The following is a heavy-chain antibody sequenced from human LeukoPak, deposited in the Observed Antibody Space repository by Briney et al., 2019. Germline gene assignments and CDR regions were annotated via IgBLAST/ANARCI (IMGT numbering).Heavy chain of an antibody. Sequence: GGSLRLSCAASGFTFSSYSFNWVRQAPGKGLEWVSYISRTTSYADSVKGRFTISRDNAKNSLYLQMNSLRAEDTAVYYCAKGFDFEGYYYYYYMDVWGKGTTVTISS. CDR3: AKGFDFEGYYYYYYMDV. V-gene: IGHV3-48*04. D-gene: IGHD3-9*01. J-gene: IGHJ6*03. CDR1: GFTFSSYS. CDR2: ISRTT.